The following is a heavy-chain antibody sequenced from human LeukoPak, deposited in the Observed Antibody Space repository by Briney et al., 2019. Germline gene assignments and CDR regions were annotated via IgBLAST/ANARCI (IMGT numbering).Heavy chain of an antibody. CDR1: GFSFRDHA. J-gene: IGHJ4*02. CDR3: SKQWLVGI. Sequence: GGSLRLSCAASGFSFRDHAMNWVRQAPGQGLEWVSSLSETGETTDYADSLKGRFTISRDNSNNTLYLQMNSLRADDTAVYYCSKQWLVGIWGQGTLVTVSS. D-gene: IGHD6-19*01. CDR2: LSETGETT. V-gene: IGHV3-23*01.